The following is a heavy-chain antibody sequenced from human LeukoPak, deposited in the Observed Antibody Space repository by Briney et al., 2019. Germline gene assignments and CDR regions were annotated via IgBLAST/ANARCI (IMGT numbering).Heavy chain of an antibody. J-gene: IGHJ4*02. CDR3: ARGYCSGSSCYYYFDY. CDR1: GYTFTGYY. Sequence: ASVKVSCKASGYTFTGYYMHWVRQPPGQGLEWMGWINPNSGGTNYAQKFQGRVTMTRDTSISTAYMELSRLRSDDTAVYYCARGYCSGSSCYYYFDYWGQGTLATVSS. V-gene: IGHV1-2*02. CDR2: INPNSGGT. D-gene: IGHD2-15*01.